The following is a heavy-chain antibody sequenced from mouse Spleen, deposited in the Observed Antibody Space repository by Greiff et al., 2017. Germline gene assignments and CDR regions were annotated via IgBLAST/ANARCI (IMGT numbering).Heavy chain of an antibody. CDR3: ARSDYGYYFDY. J-gene: IGHJ2*01. CDR2: IDPSDSYT. Sequence: VQLQQSGAELVMPGASVKLSCKASGYTFTSYWMHWVKQRPGQGLEWIGEIDPSDSYTNYNQKFKGKATLTVDKSSSTAYMQLSSLTSEDSAVYYCARSDYGYYFDYWGQGTTLTVSS. D-gene: IGHD1-2*01. V-gene: IGHV1-69*01. CDR1: GYTFTSYW.